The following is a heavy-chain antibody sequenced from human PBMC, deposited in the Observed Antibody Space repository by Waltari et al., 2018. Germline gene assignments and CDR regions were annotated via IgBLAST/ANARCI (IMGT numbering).Heavy chain of an antibody. J-gene: IGHJ5*02. V-gene: IGHV1-8*01. D-gene: IGHD1-7*01. CDR3: ARGTGTLRGWFDP. Sequence: QVQLVQSGAEVKKPGASVKVSCKASGYTFTNYDINWVRQATGQGLEWMGWMNPNTSNTGYAQKFQGRVTMTRNTSITTAYMDLSSLRSEDTAVYYCARGTGTLRGWFDPWGQGSLVTVSS. CDR1: GYTFTNYD. CDR2: MNPNTSNT.